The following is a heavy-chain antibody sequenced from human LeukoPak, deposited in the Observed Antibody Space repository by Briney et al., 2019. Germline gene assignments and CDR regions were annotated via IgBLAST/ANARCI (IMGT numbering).Heavy chain of an antibody. CDR2: ISHIGTT. Sequence: SETLSLTCAVSIYSISISSGFYWDWIRQPPGKGLEWIGTISHIGTTYYNPSLKRRVTISVDTSENQFSLRLRSVTAADTAMYYCARRKGGSDYIEFWGQGTLVTVSS. CDR3: ARRKGGSDYIEF. V-gene: IGHV4-38-2*01. J-gene: IGHJ4*02. D-gene: IGHD6-19*01. CDR1: IYSISISSGFY.